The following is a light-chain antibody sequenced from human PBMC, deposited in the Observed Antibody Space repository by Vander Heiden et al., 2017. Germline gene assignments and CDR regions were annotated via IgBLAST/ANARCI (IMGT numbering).Light chain of an antibody. CDR1: IPTVADPF. J-gene: IGLJ2*01. V-gene: IGLV1-51*01. CDR3: ATWDIGLSAVV. CDR2: DTQ. Sequence: HSVFTQPPSVSPAPLRRLPIPCSGSIPTVADPFVSCSQHLHSTAHKHLIHDTQKRPSGIPDRFSGSKSGTSATLDITGLQTGDEDDYYCATWDIGLSAVVFGGGTKVTVL.